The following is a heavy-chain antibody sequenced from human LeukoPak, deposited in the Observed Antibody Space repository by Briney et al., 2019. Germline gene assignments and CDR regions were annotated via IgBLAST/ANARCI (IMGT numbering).Heavy chain of an antibody. J-gene: IGHJ5*02. D-gene: IGHD3-10*01. CDR3: ATLGITMVRGVRREYHNWFDP. V-gene: IGHV3-21*04. CDR2: ISSSSSYI. CDR1: GFTFSSYS. Sequence: GGSLRLSCAASGFTFSSYSMNWVRQAPGKGLEWVSSISSSSSYIYYADSVKGRFTISRDNAKNSLYLQMSSLRSEDTAVYYCATLGITMVRGVRREYHNWFDPWGQGTLVTVSS.